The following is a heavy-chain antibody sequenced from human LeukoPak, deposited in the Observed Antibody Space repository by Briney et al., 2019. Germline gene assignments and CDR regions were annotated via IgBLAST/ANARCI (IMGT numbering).Heavy chain of an antibody. CDR1: GGSISPYY. CDR2: LYYTGDT. D-gene: IGHD1-26*01. J-gene: IGHJ2*01. Sequence: SETLSLTCNVSGGSISPYYWSWIRQVPGKGVEWIGYLYYTGDTKYNPSLKSRVTISVDTSKNQFSLKLSSVTAADTAVYYCAKKLGATGYFDLWGRGTLVTVSS. CDR3: AKKLGATGYFDL. V-gene: IGHV4-59*12.